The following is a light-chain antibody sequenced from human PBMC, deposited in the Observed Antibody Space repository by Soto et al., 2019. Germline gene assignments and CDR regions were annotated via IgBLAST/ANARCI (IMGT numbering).Light chain of an antibody. Sequence: IVMTQSPDSLAVSLGERATINCKSSQSLLYSTNNKNYLAWYQQKPGQPPKLLIYWASTRASGVPDRFRGSGSGTDFTLSISSLQSEDVAVYYCQQDYITVRFGQGTRLEI. V-gene: IGKV4-1*01. CDR3: QQDYITVR. CDR1: QSLLYSTNNKNY. CDR2: WAS. J-gene: IGKJ2*03.